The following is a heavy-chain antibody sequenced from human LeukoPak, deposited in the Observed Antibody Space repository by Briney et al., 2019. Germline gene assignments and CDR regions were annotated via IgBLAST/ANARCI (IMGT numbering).Heavy chain of an antibody. CDR3: AKDIGQWLVHNGMDV. V-gene: IGHV3-43D*04. D-gene: IGHD6-19*01. Sequence: GGSLRLSCAASGFTFDDYAMHWVRQAPGKGLEWVSLISWDGGSTYYADSVKGRFTISRDNSKNSLYLQMNSLRAEDTALYYCAKDIGQWLVHNGMDVWGKGTTVTVSS. J-gene: IGHJ6*04. CDR2: ISWDGGST. CDR1: GFTFDDYA.